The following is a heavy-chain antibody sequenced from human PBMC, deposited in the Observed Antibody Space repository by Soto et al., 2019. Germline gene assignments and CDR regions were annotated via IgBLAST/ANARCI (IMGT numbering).Heavy chain of an antibody. CDR3: ARVAYGCSGYDWMWFDP. CDR1: GGSISSYY. Sequence: KSSETLSLTCTVSGGSISSYYWSWIRQPPGKGLEWIGYIYYSGSTNYNPSLKSRVTISVDTSKNQFSLKLSSVTAADTAVYYCARVAYGCSGYDWMWFDPWGQGTLVTVSS. V-gene: IGHV4-59*01. CDR2: IYYSGST. J-gene: IGHJ5*02. D-gene: IGHD5-12*01.